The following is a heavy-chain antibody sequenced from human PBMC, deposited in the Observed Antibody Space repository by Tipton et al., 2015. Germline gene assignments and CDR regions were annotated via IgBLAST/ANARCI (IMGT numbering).Heavy chain of an antibody. CDR3: ARGWEGAYDV. D-gene: IGHD1-26*01. J-gene: IGHJ3*01. V-gene: IGHV3-23*01. CDR1: GFTFSSYA. CDR2: ISGSAGST. Sequence: SLRLSCAASGFTFSSYAMSWVRQAPGKGPEWVSSISGSAGSTYYADSVKGRFTISRDNSKNTLYLQMNSLRAEDTAVYFCARGWEGAYDVWGQGTMVTVSS.